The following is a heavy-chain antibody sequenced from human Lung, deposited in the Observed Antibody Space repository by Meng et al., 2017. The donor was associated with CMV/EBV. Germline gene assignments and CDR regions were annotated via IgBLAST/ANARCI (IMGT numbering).Heavy chain of an antibody. CDR2: IDPRRGDT. D-gene: IGHD4/OR15-4a*01. CDR1: GYTITSYY. CDR3: ARDDYGPFNY. Sequence: QLVQSGAALKKPGASEKVSCRASGYTITSYYIHWIRQAPGQGLEWMGWIDPRRGDTKYAQRFQGRVTLTRDTSIDTVYMELTSLTSDDTAVYYCARDDYGPFNYWGQGTLVTVSS. J-gene: IGHJ4*02. V-gene: IGHV1-2*02.